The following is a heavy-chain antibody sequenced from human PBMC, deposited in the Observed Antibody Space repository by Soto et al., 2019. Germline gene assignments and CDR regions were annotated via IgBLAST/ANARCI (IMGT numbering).Heavy chain of an antibody. D-gene: IGHD3-16*01. CDR2: IIPIFGKV. CDR1: GDTFSNFA. V-gene: IGHV1-69*01. Sequence: VQLVQSGAEVRKPGSSVKVSCQASGDTFSNFAITWVRQAPGQGLDWMGGIIPIFGKVYYAHKFQGRVTIPGDEATGPAYMELVSWRPADPATYYCAKMDPSFGGGEGFDPWGQGTLVTVSS. CDR3: AKMDPSFGGGEGFDP. J-gene: IGHJ5*02.